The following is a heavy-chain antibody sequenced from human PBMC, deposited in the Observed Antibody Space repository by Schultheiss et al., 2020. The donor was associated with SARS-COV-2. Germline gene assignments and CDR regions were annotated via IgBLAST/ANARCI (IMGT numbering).Heavy chain of an antibody. J-gene: IGHJ5*02. V-gene: IGHV1-2*02. Sequence: ASVKVSCKASGGTFSSYAISWVRQAPGQGLEWMGGINPNSGGTNYAQKFQGRVTMTRDTSISTAYMELSSLRSEDTAVYYCARALGSPYTSPRFDPWGQGTLVTVSS. CDR1: GGTFSSYA. CDR3: ARALGSPYTSPRFDP. D-gene: IGHD2-2*02. CDR2: INPNSGGT.